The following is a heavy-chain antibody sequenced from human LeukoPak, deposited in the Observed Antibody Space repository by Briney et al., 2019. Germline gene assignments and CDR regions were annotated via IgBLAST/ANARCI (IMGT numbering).Heavy chain of an antibody. V-gene: IGHV3-73*01. CDR1: GFTLSGSH. CDR2: VRRNYET. Sequence: GGSLRRSCAASGFTLSGSHMHWVRQTPGKGLEWVGHVRRNYETAYGASVKGRFTISRDNSKNTLYLQMNSLRAEDTAVYYCANPLTPYGDFEDYWGQGTLVTVSS. CDR3: ANPLTPYGDFEDY. D-gene: IGHD4-17*01. J-gene: IGHJ4*02.